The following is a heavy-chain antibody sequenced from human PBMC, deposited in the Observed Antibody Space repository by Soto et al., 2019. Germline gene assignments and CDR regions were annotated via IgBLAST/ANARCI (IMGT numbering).Heavy chain of an antibody. V-gene: IGHV3-13*04. D-gene: IGHD3-10*01. J-gene: IGHJ6*02. CDR2: NRAAGAT. CDR1: GFTFSDYD. Sequence: EVQLVESGGGLVQPGGSLGLYCTASGFTFSDYDMHWVRQTTGEGLEWVSTNRAAGATYYPGSVQGRFTISRENAKKSLFLQMNSLRAGDTAVYYCAREIRGAYGMDVWGQGTTVTVSS. CDR3: AREIRGAYGMDV.